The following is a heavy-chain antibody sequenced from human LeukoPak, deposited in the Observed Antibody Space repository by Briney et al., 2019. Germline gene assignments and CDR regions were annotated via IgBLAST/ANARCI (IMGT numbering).Heavy chain of an antibody. D-gene: IGHD2-15*01. CDR2: IYHSGSA. Sequence: PSETLSLTCTVSGGSISSGDYYWSWIRQSAGKGLEGIGDIYHSGSAYYNPSLKSRLSMSIDMSKNQFSLKLSSVTAADTAVYYCARGGCRRYCVGGSCYCTNYYGMDVWGQGTTVTVSS. CDR3: ARGGCRRYCVGGSCYCTNYYGMDV. CDR1: GGSISSGDYY. V-gene: IGHV4-30-4*01. J-gene: IGHJ6*02.